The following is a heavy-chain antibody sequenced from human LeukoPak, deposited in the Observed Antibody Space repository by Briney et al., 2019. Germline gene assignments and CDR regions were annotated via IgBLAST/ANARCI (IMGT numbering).Heavy chain of an antibody. V-gene: IGHV3-23*01. CDR3: AKDPDKMGGVYPDY. D-gene: IGHD1-26*01. CDR2: ISGSYGRT. J-gene: IGHJ4*02. Sequence: PGGSLRLSCAASGFTFSSYAMSWVRQAPGKGLEWVSTISGSYGRTYYADSVKGRFTISRDNSKNTLYLQMKSLRAEDTAVYYCAKDPDKMGGVYPDYWGQGTLVTVSS. CDR1: GFTFSSYA.